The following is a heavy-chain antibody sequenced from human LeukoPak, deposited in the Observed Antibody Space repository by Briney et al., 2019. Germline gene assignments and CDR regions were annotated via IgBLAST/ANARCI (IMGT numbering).Heavy chain of an antibody. CDR1: GFTFSSYW. CDR2: INSDGSST. CDR3: ARDMSGSYGDFDY. J-gene: IGHJ4*02. V-gene: IGHV3-74*01. Sequence: PGGSLRLSCAASGFTFSSYWMHWVRQAPGKGLVWVSRINSDGSSTSYADSVKGRFTISRDNAKNTLYLQMNSLRAEDTAVYYRARDMSGSYGDFDYWGQGTLVTVSS. D-gene: IGHD1-26*01.